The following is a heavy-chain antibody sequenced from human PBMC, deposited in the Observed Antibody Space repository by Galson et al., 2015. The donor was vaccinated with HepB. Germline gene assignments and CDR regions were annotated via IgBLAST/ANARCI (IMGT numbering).Heavy chain of an antibody. CDR2: INHSGST. D-gene: IGHD6-13*01. CDR1: DGSFSGYY. CDR3: ASLPKGYSSSWKNLPWYDY. J-gene: IGHJ4*02. V-gene: IGHV4-34*01. Sequence: SETLSLTCAVYDGSFSGYYWSWIRQPPGKGLEWIGEINHSGSTNYNPSLKSRVTISVDTSKNQFSLKLSSVTAADTAVYYCASLPKGYSSSWKNLPWYDYWGQGTLVTVSS.